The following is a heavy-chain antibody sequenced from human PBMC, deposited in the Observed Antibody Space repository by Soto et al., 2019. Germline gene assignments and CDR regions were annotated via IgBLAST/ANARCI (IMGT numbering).Heavy chain of an antibody. Sequence: EVQLVESGGGLVQPGGSLRLSCAASGFTFSRYWMHWFRQDPGNGLVWVSSINNDGTNTQYADFERGRFTVSRDNAKNTVYLQMISLRSEDTAVYYCAKDRLWGQSDYWGQGTLVVVSS. CDR2: INNDGTNT. V-gene: IGHV3-74*03. CDR1: GFTFSRYW. J-gene: IGHJ4*02. D-gene: IGHD3-16*01. CDR3: AKDRLWGQSDY.